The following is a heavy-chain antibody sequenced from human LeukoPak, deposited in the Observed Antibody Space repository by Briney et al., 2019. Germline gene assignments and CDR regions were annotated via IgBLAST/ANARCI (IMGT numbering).Heavy chain of an antibody. Sequence: GASVKVSCEASGGTFSSYAISWVRQAPGQGLEWMGGIIPIFGTANYAQKFQGRVTITADESTSTAYMELSSLRSEDTAVYYCARAEGNYYDSSGPGRYWGQGTTVTVSS. CDR3: ARAEGNYYDSSGPGRY. D-gene: IGHD3-22*01. CDR1: GGTFSSYA. CDR2: IIPIFGTA. J-gene: IGHJ6*02. V-gene: IGHV1-69*13.